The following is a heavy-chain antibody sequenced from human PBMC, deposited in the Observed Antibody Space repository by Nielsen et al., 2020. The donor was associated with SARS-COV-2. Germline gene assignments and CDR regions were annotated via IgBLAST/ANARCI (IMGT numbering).Heavy chain of an antibody. V-gene: IGHV5-51*01. CDR2: IYPDDSDT. D-gene: IGHD3-10*01. J-gene: IGHJ6*02. CDR1: GYTFTTYW. Sequence: GESLKIPCETSGYTFTTYWIGWVRQMPGKGLEWMGVIYPDDSDTRYSPSFQGQVTNSADKSISPIYLQWRSLKASDSAMYYCAKEGRDDSGTERRGMDVWGRGTTVTVSS. CDR3: AKEGRDDSGTERRGMDV.